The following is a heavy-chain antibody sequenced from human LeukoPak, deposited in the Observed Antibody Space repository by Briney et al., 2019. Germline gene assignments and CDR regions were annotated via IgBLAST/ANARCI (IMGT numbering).Heavy chain of an antibody. Sequence: GGSLRFSGAASGFTFSSYSMNWVRQAPGEGLEWVSSISSSGSFIYYADSVKGRFTISRDNARNSLFLQMNSLRAEDTAVYYCARDLRYCSSASCSENGAFDIWGQGTMVTVSS. CDR3: ARDLRYCSSASCSENGAFDI. CDR2: ISSSGSFI. CDR1: GFTFSSYS. D-gene: IGHD2-2*01. V-gene: IGHV3-21*01. J-gene: IGHJ3*02.